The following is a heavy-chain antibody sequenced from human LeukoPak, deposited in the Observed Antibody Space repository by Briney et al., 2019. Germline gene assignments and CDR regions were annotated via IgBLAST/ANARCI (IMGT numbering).Heavy chain of an antibody. CDR3: ARANIVVVVAATWDSYYFDY. D-gene: IGHD2-15*01. J-gene: IGHJ4*02. CDR2: MNPNSGNT. Sequence: ASVKVSCKASGYTFTSYDINWVRQATGQGLEWMGWMNPNSGNTGSAQKFQGRVTMTRNTSISTAYMELSNLRSEDTAVYYCARANIVVVVAATWDSYYFDYWGQGTLVTVSS. CDR1: GYTFTSYD. V-gene: IGHV1-8*01.